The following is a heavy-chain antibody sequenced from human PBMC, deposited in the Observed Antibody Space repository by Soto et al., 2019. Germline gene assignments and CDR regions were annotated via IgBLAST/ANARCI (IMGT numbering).Heavy chain of an antibody. Sequence: SETLSLTCTVSGGSISSSSYYWGWIRQPPGKGLEWIGSIYYSGSTYYNPSLKSRVTISVDTSKNQFSLKLSSVTAADTAVYYCARLLRLSLALDYWGQGTLVTVSS. CDR1: GGSISSSSYY. CDR3: ARLLRLSLALDY. J-gene: IGHJ4*02. CDR2: IYYSGST. D-gene: IGHD3-16*02. V-gene: IGHV4-39*01.